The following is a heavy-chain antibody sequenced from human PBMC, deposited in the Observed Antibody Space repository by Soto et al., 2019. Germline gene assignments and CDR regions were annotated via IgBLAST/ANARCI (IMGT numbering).Heavy chain of an antibody. J-gene: IGHJ3*02. CDR2: ISGSGGST. CDR3: AKDEEYCSSTSCRISAFDI. D-gene: IGHD2-2*01. V-gene: IGHV3-23*01. Sequence: LRLSCAASGFTFSSYAMSWVRQAPGKGLEWVSAISGSGGSTYYADSVKGRFTISRDNSKNTLYLQMNSLRAEDTAVYYCAKDEEYCSSTSCRISAFDIWGQGTMVTVSS. CDR1: GFTFSSYA.